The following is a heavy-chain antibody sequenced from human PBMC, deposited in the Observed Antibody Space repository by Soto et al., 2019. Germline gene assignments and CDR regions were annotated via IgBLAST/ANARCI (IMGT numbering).Heavy chain of an antibody. D-gene: IGHD6-13*01. V-gene: IGHV4-59*01. J-gene: IGHJ4*02. CDR3: ARALSTWYYFDY. Sequence: PSETLSLTCTVSGGSISNYYWNWIRQSPGKGLEWIGYIYSSGSTHYNPSLQNRVTISLDTSKNQLSLNLSSVTAADTAMYYCARALSTWYYFDYWGQGTLVTVSS. CDR2: IYSSGST. CDR1: GGSISNYY.